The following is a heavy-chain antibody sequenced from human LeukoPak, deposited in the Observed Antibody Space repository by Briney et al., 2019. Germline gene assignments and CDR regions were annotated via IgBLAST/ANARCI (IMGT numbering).Heavy chain of an antibody. V-gene: IGHV3-21*01. CDR3: VRGPIAAAGEDY. Sequence: GGSLRLSCAASGFTFSSYSMNWVRQAPGKGLEWVSSICGGSGYIYYADSVKGRFTISRDNPKNTLYLQINSLRAKDTAVYSCVRGPIAAAGEDYWGDGNL. J-gene: IGHJ4*01. D-gene: IGHD6-13*01. CDR2: ICGGSGYI. CDR1: GFTFSSYS.